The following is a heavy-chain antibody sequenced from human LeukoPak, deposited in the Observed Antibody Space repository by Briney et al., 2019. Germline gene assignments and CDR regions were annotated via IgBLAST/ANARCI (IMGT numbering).Heavy chain of an antibody. D-gene: IGHD2-15*01. CDR3: ARDSYCSGGSCYLIGDY. Sequence: GASVKVCCKASGYTFTSYGISWVRQAPGQGLEWMGWISAYNGNTNYAQKLQGRVTMTTDTSTSTAYMELRSLRSDDTAVYYCARDSYCSGGSCYLIGDYWGQGTLVTVSS. CDR2: ISAYNGNT. J-gene: IGHJ4*02. CDR1: GYTFTSYG. V-gene: IGHV1-18*01.